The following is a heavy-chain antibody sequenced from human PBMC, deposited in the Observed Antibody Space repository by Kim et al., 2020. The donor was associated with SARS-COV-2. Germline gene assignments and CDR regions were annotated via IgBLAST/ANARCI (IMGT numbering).Heavy chain of an antibody. D-gene: IGHD3-16*02. CDR1: RFNFDNFF. J-gene: IGHJ4*01. Sequence: GGSLRLSCAASRFNFDNFFMLWVRQSPGKGLDWVSSISHTGYETHYADAVKVRFPISSDNSRTTLFLPLSTLRAEDTAVYYCATYRQRGLCFVYF. CDR3: ATYRQRGLCFVYF. CDR2: ISHTGYET. V-gene: IGHV3-23*01.